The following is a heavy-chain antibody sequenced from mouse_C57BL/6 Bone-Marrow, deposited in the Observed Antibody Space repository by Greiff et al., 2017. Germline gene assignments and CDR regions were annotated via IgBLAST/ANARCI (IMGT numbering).Heavy chain of an antibody. D-gene: IGHD1-1*01. CDR1: GYTFTSYG. Sequence: QVQLQQSGAELARPGASVKLSCKASGYTFTSYGISWVKQRTGQGLEWIGEIYPRSGNTYYNEKFKGKATLTADKSSSTAYMELRSLTSEDSAVYFCARLTYVTTVAYWGQGTLVTVSA. CDR3: ARLTYVTTVAY. V-gene: IGHV1-81*01. CDR2: IYPRSGNT. J-gene: IGHJ3*01.